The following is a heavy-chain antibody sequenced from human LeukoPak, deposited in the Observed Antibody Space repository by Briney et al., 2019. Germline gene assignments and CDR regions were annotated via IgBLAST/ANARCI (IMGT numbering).Heavy chain of an antibody. CDR1: GFTFSSYA. D-gene: IGHD3-22*01. CDR2: ISGSGGST. CDR3: ARDGSSGYPYYFDY. V-gene: IGHV3-23*01. Sequence: PGGSLRLSCAASGFTFSSYAMSWVRQAPGKGLEWVSAISGSGGSTYYADSVKGRFTISRDDSKNTLYLQMNSLRAEDTAVYYCARDGSSGYPYYFDYWGQGTLVTVSS. J-gene: IGHJ4*02.